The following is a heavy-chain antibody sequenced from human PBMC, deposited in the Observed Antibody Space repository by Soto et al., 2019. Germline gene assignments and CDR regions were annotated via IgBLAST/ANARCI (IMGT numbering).Heavy chain of an antibody. CDR2: IIPIFGTA. V-gene: IGHV1-69*13. Sequence: GXSVKVSCKDSVGTFSSYAISWVRQAPGQGLEWMGGIIPIFGTANYAQKFQGRVTITADESTSTSYMELSSLRSEDTAVYYCASTLRDYSFHYWGQGPLVPVS. CDR1: VGTFSSYA. CDR3: ASTLRDYSFHY. J-gene: IGHJ4*02.